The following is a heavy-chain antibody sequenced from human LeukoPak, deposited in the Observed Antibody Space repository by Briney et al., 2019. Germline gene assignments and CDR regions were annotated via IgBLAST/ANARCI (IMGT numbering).Heavy chain of an antibody. J-gene: IGHJ3*02. CDR2: IYYSGST. Sequence: SETLSLTCTVSGGSISSYYWSWIRQPPGKGLEWIGYIYYSGSTNYNPSLKSRVTISVDTSKNQFSLKLTSVTAADTAVYYCARDRIVGAKDAFDIWGQGTMVTVSS. CDR3: ARDRIVGAKDAFDI. CDR1: GGSISSYY. V-gene: IGHV4-59*01. D-gene: IGHD1-26*01.